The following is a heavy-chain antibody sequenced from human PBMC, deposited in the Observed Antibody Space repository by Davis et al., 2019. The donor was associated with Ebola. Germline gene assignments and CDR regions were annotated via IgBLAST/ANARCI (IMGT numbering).Heavy chain of an antibody. D-gene: IGHD6-6*01. CDR3: ARHAFEYSSSSWFDP. J-gene: IGHJ5*02. CDR2: IYPGDSDT. CDR1: GYSFTSYW. V-gene: IGHV5-51*01. Sequence: PGGSLRLSCKGSGYSFTSYWIGWVRQMPGKGLEWMGIIYPGDSDTRYSPSFQGQVTISADKSISTAYLQWSSLKASDTAMYYCARHAFEYSSSSWFDPWGQGTLVTVSS.